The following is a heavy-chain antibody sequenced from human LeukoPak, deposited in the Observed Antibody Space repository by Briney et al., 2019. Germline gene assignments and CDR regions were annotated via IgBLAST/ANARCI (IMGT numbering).Heavy chain of an antibody. J-gene: IGHJ5*02. D-gene: IGHD3-22*01. Sequence: GGSLRLSSAASGFTLSRYSMNRVPQAPGKGRKWVSSISSSSSYIYSADSVKGRFTISRDHAKKSLSLEMNSLRAEDTAVYYCARTYYYDSSGYREDWFDPWGQGTLVTVSS. CDR2: ISSSSSYI. CDR3: ARTYYYDSSGYREDWFDP. V-gene: IGHV3-21*01. CDR1: GFTLSRYS.